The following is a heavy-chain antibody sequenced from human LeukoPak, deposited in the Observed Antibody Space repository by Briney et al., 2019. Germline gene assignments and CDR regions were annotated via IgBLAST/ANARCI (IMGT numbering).Heavy chain of an antibody. CDR3: AKEDSSSWPEHFDY. CDR1: GVIFSNYV. Sequence: GGSLRLSCAAAGVIFSNYVMSLVRQAPGKGLEWVSGSGSGGRTYYADSVKGRFTISRDNSKNTLYLQMNSLRAEDTAVYYCAKEDSSSWPEHFDYWGQGTLVTVSS. CDR2: SGSGGRT. V-gene: IGHV3-23*01. J-gene: IGHJ4*02. D-gene: IGHD6-13*01.